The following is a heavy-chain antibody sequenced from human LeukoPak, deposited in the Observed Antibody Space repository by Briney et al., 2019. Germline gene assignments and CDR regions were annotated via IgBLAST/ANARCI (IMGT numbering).Heavy chain of an antibody. CDR1: GGSISSFSYY. J-gene: IGHJ4*02. V-gene: IGHV4-39*01. CDR2: IYYSGST. CDR3: ASQWFGELSPFDY. Sequence: SETLSLTCTVSGGSISSFSYYWGWIRQPPGKGLEWIGSIYYSGSTYYNPSLKSRVTTSVDTSKNQFSLKLRSVTAADTAVYYCASQWFGELSPFDYWGQGTLVTVSS. D-gene: IGHD3-10*01.